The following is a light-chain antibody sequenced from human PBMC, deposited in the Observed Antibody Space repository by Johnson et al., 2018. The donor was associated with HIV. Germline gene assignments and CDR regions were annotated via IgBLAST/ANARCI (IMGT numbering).Light chain of an antibody. CDR3: GTWDNSLSAGV. CDR1: SSNIGNNY. Sequence: VLTQPPSVSAAPGQKVTISCSGSSSNIGNNYVSWYQQLPGTAPKLLIYENNKRPSGIPDRFSGSKSGTSATLGIAVLQTGDEADYYCGTWDNSLSAGVFGTGTKVTVL. V-gene: IGLV1-51*02. CDR2: ENN. J-gene: IGLJ1*01.